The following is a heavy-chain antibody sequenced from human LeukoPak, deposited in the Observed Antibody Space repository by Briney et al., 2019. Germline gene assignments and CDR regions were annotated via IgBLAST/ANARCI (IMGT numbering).Heavy chain of an antibody. CDR1: GFTFSSYA. CDR2: ISGSGGST. V-gene: IGHV3-23*01. Sequence: GGSLRLSCAASGFTFSSYAMSWVRQAPGKGLEWVSAISGSGGSTYYAVSVKGRFTISRDNSKNTLYLQMNSLRAEDTAVYYCAKEPGCSSTSCYDVGDSGFDYWGQGTLVTVSS. J-gene: IGHJ4*02. D-gene: IGHD2-2*01. CDR3: AKEPGCSSTSCYDVGDSGFDY.